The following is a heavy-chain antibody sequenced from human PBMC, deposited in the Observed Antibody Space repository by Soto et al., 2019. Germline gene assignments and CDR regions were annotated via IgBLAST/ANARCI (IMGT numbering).Heavy chain of an antibody. Sequence: SETLSLTCTVSGDSISSNNNYWSWIRQPPGEGLEWIGFISSSGTTSYSPSLKSRVAISLDTSKNQFSLSLSSVTAADTAVYYCARGRGYSYGLDPWGQGTLVTVS. CDR3: ARGRGYSYGLDP. J-gene: IGHJ5*02. CDR2: ISSSGTT. CDR1: GDSISSNNNY. D-gene: IGHD5-18*01. V-gene: IGHV4-30-4*01.